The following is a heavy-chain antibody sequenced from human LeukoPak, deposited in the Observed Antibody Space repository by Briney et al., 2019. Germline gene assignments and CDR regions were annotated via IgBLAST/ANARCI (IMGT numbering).Heavy chain of an antibody. CDR1: GYSFSTFD. J-gene: IGHJ4*02. V-gene: IGHV1-8*01. Sequence: ASVKVSCKASGYSFSTFDINWVRQAPGQGPEWMGWMNPNSGNTGYAQKFQGRVTLTRSTSMTTAYMELSSLRSEDTAVYYCARDLRPHDSSGYFDYWGQGTLVTVSS. CDR3: ARDLRPHDSSGYFDY. D-gene: IGHD3-22*01. CDR2: MNPNSGNT.